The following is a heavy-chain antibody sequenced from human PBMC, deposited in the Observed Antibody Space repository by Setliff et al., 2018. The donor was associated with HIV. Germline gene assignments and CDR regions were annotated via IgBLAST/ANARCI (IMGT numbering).Heavy chain of an antibody. D-gene: IGHD2-8*02. CDR2: IYTGGST. CDR1: GFTVSRNY. V-gene: IGHV3-66*01. Sequence: GESLKISCAASGFTVSRNYMSWVRQAPGKGLEWVSVIYTGGSTSYADSVKGRFTISRDNSKNTLYLQMNSLRAEDAAVYYCAKDPITYCTGGGCNSNWFDPWGQGTLVTVSS. J-gene: IGHJ5*02. CDR3: AKDPITYCTGGGCNSNWFDP.